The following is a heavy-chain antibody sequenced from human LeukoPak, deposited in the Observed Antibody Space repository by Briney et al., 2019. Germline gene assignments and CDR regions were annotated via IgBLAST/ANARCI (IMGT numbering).Heavy chain of an antibody. CDR1: GFTFSSYA. J-gene: IGHJ4*02. V-gene: IGHV3-64D*06. CDR3: VKGGRGYSYGPPMGY. D-gene: IGHD5-18*01. Sequence: GGTLRFYCSASGFTFSSYAMHWVRQAQGKGLKYVSAISSNGGSKYYADSVKGRFTISRDNSKNTLYLQMSSLRAEDTAVYYCVKGGRGYSYGPPMGYWGQGTLVTVSS. CDR2: ISSNGGSK.